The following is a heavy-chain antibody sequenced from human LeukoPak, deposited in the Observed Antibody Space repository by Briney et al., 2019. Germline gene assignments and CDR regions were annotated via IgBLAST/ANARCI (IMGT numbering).Heavy chain of an antibody. V-gene: IGHV1-69*05. CDR1: GGTFSNYA. J-gene: IGHJ4*02. CDR3: ARGHVDIVPTIQFDY. CDR2: IIPIFATA. D-gene: IGHD5-12*01. Sequence: SVKVSCKASGGTFSNYAFSWVRQAPGQGLEWMGRIIPIFATANYAQNFQGRVTITTDESTSTAYMELSSLRSEDTAVYYCARGHVDIVPTIQFDYWGQGTLVTVSS.